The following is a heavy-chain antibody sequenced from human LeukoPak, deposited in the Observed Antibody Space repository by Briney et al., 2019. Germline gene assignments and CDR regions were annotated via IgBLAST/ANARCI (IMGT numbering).Heavy chain of an antibody. V-gene: IGHV3-74*01. CDR1: GFTFSTSW. CDR3: ARALGLKGAFDI. CDR2: INSDGSAT. Sequence: GGSLRLSCAASGFTFSTSWMHWVRQAPGKGLVWVSRINSDGSATTDADSVKGRFTISRDNSKNTLYLQMNSLRAEDTAVYYCARALGLKGAFDIWGQGTMVTVSS. D-gene: IGHD4/OR15-4a*01. J-gene: IGHJ3*02.